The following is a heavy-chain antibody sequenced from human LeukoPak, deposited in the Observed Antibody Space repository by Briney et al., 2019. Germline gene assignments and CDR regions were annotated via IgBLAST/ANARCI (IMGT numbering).Heavy chain of an antibody. Sequence: GGSLRLSCAASGFTFSSYEMNWVRQAPGKGLEWVSYISSSGSTIYYADSVKSRFTISRDNAKNSLYLQMNSLRAEDTAVYYCPRDKTHADYYDSSGYIFDYWGQGTLVTVSS. D-gene: IGHD3-22*01. J-gene: IGHJ4*02. CDR1: GFTFSSYE. V-gene: IGHV3-48*03. CDR3: PRDKTHADYYDSSGYIFDY. CDR2: ISSSGSTI.